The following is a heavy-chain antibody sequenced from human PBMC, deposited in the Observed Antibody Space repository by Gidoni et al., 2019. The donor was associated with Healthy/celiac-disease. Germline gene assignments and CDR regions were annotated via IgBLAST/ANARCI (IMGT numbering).Heavy chain of an antibody. CDR1: GFTFSGSA. CDR3: TRHGYGGNSDFDY. D-gene: IGHD4-17*01. Sequence: EVQLVESGGGLVQPGGSLKLSCAASGFTFSGSAMHWVRQASGKGLEWVGRIRSKANSYATAYAASVKGRFTISRDDSKNTAYLQMNSLKTEDTAVYYCTRHGYGGNSDFDYWGQGTLVTVSS. CDR2: IRSKANSYAT. J-gene: IGHJ4*02. V-gene: IGHV3-73*02.